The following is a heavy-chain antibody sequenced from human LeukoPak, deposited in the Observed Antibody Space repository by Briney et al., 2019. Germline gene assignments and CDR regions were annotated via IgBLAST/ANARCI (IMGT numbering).Heavy chain of an antibody. Sequence: SETLALTCTFSVGSISSGGYYGSWIRQHPGKVLEWIGYIYYSGSTYYNPSLKSRVTISVDTSNNQFSLTLSSVTAADTAVYYCARDQTHSSSWYDRGSGGWFDPWGQGTLVTVSS. CDR3: ARDQTHSSSWYDRGSGGWFDP. CDR2: IYYSGST. V-gene: IGHV4-31*03. J-gene: IGHJ5*02. D-gene: IGHD6-13*01. CDR1: VGSISSGGYY.